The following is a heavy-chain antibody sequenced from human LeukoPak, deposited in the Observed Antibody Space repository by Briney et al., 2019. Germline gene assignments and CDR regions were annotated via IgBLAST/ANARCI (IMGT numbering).Heavy chain of an antibody. CDR3: AKDLGYDFWSGYS. CDR2: IRYDAINK. Sequence: PGGSLRLSCAASGFTFSSYGMHWVRQAPGKGLEWVAFIRYDAINKYYADSVKGRFTISRDNSKNTLYLQMNSLRAEDTAVYYCAKDLGYDFWSGYSWGQGTLVTVSS. D-gene: IGHD3-3*01. CDR1: GFTFSSYG. V-gene: IGHV3-30*02. J-gene: IGHJ4*02.